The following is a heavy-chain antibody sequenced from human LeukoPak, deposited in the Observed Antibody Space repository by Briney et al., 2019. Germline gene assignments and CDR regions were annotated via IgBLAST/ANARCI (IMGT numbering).Heavy chain of an antibody. CDR1: GYTFTSYG. D-gene: IGHD3-22*01. V-gene: IGHV1-18*01. CDR3: ARGGWYYYESSGYYLIDN. Sequence: ASVKVSCKASGYTFTSYGISWVRQAPGQGLEWMGWISGYNGNTKYAQKFQARVTLTTDTSTSTAYMELWSLRSDDTALYYCARGGWYYYESSGYYLIDNWGQGTLVTVSS. J-gene: IGHJ4*02. CDR2: ISGYNGNT.